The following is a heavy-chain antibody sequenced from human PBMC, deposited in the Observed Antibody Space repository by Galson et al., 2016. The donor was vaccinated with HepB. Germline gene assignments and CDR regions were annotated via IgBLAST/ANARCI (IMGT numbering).Heavy chain of an antibody. J-gene: IGHJ5*02. CDR1: FTFNNYA. V-gene: IGHV3-23*01. D-gene: IGHD5-18*01. CDR2: ISGSGDST. Sequence: FTFNNYAMSWVRQAPGKGLGWVSGISGSGDSTFYADSVKGRLTISRDNSNNNLYLQMNGLRADDTAVYYCAEDPVRQLWFSGWFDPWSQGTLVTVSS. CDR3: AEDPVRQLWFSGWFDP.